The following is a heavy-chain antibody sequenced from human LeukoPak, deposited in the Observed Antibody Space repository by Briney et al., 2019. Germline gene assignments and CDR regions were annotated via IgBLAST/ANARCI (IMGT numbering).Heavy chain of an antibody. CDR1: GDSINNYY. Sequence: PSETLSLTCTVSGDSINNYYWSWIRQPAGKGLEWIGRINTSGSTNCNPSLKSRVTMSVDTSKNQFSLKLTSVTAADTAVYYCARHGPDSSGWALHYLDYWGQGTLVTVSS. D-gene: IGHD3-22*01. CDR2: INTSGST. CDR3: ARHGPDSSGWALHYLDY. V-gene: IGHV4-4*07. J-gene: IGHJ4*02.